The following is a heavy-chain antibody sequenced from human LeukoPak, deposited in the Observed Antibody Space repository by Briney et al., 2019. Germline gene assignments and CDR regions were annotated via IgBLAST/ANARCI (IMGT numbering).Heavy chain of an antibody. V-gene: IGHV3-30*18. J-gene: IGHJ4*02. D-gene: IGHD3-3*01. CDR2: ISYDGSNK. CDR1: GFTFSSYG. Sequence: HPGGSLRLSCAASGFTFSSYGMHWVRQAPGKGLEWVAVISYDGSNKYFADSVKGRFTISRDNSKNTLYLQMNSLRAEDTAVYYCAKGWGIPIFGVVTNWGQGTLVTVSS. CDR3: AKGWGIPIFGVVTN.